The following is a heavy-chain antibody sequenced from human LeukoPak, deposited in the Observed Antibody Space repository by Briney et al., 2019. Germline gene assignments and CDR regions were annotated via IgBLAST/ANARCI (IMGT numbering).Heavy chain of an antibody. CDR1: GFTFSSYS. J-gene: IGHJ4*02. V-gene: IGHV3-21*01. D-gene: IGHD3-22*01. Sequence: GGSLRLSCAASGFTFSSYSMNWVRQAPGKGLEWVSSISSSSSYIYYADSVKGRFTISRDNAKNSLYLQMNSLRDEDTAVYYCARTYDSSGYAFDYWGQGTLVTVSS. CDR2: ISSSSSYI. CDR3: ARTYDSSGYAFDY.